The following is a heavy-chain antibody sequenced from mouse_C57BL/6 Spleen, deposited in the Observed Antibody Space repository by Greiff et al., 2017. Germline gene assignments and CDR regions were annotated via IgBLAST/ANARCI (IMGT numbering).Heavy chain of an antibody. CDR1: GFTFSSYG. J-gene: IGHJ3*01. CDR2: ISSGGSYT. V-gene: IGHV5-6*01. CDR3: ARHEDGYYPFFAY. D-gene: IGHD2-3*01. Sequence: EVKLMESGGDLVKPGGSLKLSCAASGFTFSSYGMSWVRQTPDKRLEWVATISSGGSYTYYPDSVKGRFTISRDNAKNTLYLQMSSLKSEDTAMYYCARHEDGYYPFFAYWGQGTLVTVSA.